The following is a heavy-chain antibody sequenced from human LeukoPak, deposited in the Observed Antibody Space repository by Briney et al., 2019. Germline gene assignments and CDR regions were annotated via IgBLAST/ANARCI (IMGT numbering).Heavy chain of an antibody. CDR1: GFTFNYYA. J-gene: IGHJ4*02. Sequence: GGSLRLSCAASGFTFNYYAMSWVRQAPGKGLEWVSSISGSGASTYYADPVRGRFTIMRDNSQSTLYLQMNSLRAEDTAVYYCAKVAGYSSSWYAPSYFDYWGQGALVTVSS. D-gene: IGHD6-13*01. CDR2: ISGSGAST. CDR3: AKVAGYSSSWYAPSYFDY. V-gene: IGHV3-23*01.